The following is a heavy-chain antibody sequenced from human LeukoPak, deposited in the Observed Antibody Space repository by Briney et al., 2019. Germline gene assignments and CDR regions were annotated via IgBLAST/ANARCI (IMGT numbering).Heavy chain of an antibody. D-gene: IGHD6-19*01. CDR1: GGSISSSTW. V-gene: IGHV4-4*02. CDR3: ARSSGYSSGWYDLYFQH. Sequence: SETLSLTCAVSGGSISSSTWWSWVRQPPGKGLEWIGEIYHSGSTNYNPSLKSRVTISVDKSKNQFSLKLSSVTAADTAVYYCARSSGYSSGWYDLYFQHWGQGTLVTVSS. CDR2: IYHSGST. J-gene: IGHJ1*01.